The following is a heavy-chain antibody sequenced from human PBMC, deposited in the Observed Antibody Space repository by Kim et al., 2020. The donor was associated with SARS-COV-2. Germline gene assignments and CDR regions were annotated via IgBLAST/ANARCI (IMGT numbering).Heavy chain of an antibody. V-gene: IGHV3-64*02. CDR2: ISSDGGTT. CDR1: GFNFSVFA. Sequence: GGSLRLSCAASGFNFSVFAMHWVRQASGKRLEYVSGISSDGGTTYYADSVKGRFTISRDNSKNTLYLQMGSLRGEDTSVYYCARGGMDVWGQGTTVTVSS. CDR3: ARGGMDV. J-gene: IGHJ6*02.